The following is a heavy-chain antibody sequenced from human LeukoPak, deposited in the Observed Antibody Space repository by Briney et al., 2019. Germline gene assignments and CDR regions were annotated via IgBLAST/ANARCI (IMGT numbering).Heavy chain of an antibody. J-gene: IGHJ3*02. D-gene: IGHD3-16*01. CDR2: IYSGGST. V-gene: IGHV3-66*04. CDR3: ARLRTFHDAFDI. Sequence: GGSLRLSCAASGFTVSSNYMSWVRQAPGKGLEWVSVIYSGGSTYYADSVKGRFTISRDNSKNTLYLQMNSLRAEDTAVYYCARLRTFHDAFDIWGQGTMVTVSS. CDR1: GFTVSSNY.